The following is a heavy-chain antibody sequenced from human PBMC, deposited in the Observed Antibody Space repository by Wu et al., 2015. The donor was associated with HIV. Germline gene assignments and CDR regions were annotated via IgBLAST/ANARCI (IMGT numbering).Heavy chain of an antibody. D-gene: IGHD5-12*01. CDR2: ISAYNGNT. Sequence: QVQLVQSGAEVKKPGASVKVSCKASGYTFTSYGISWVRQAPGQGLEWMGWISAYNGNTNYAQKLQGRVTMTTDTSTSTAYMELRSLRSDDTAVYYCARDASDIVATITAFDIWGQRGQWSPSLQ. CDR3: ARDASDIVATITAFDI. CDR1: GYTFTSYG. J-gene: IGHJ3*02. V-gene: IGHV1-18*01.